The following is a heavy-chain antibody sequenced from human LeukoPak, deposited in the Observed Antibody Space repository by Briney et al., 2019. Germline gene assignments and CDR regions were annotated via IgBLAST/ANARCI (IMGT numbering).Heavy chain of an antibody. V-gene: IGHV3-74*01. Sequence: GGSLRLSCTASGFTFSSYWMHWVRQVPGKGLVWVSRINSAGISTNYADSMKGRFTISRDNAKNTLYLQMNSLRAEDTAIYYCARDIAAAVDYWGQGTLVTVSS. CDR2: INSAGIST. CDR1: GFTFSSYW. J-gene: IGHJ4*02. CDR3: ARDIAAAVDY. D-gene: IGHD6-13*01.